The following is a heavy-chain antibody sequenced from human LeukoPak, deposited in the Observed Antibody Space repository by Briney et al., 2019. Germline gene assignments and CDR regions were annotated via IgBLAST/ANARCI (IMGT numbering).Heavy chain of an antibody. D-gene: IGHD1-1*01. CDR3: TTGGSYFFDY. CDR2: IDGEGSVT. J-gene: IGHJ4*02. Sequence: PGGSLRLSCAASGFTFCTYWMHWVCETPGEGLLWVSRIDGEGSVTKYTDSVKGRFTISRDNAKNTVYLQMNSLRAEDTAVYYCTTGGSYFFDYWGQGTLVTVSS. V-gene: IGHV3-74*01. CDR1: GFTFCTYW.